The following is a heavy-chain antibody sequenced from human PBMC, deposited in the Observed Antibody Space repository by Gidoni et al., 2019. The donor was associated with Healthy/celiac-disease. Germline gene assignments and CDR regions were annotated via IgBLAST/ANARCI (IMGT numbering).Heavy chain of an antibody. Sequence: QVQLVQSGAEVKTPGASVIVSCKASGYTFTAYYMHWVRQAPGQVLEWMGWINPNSGGTNYAQKFQGRVTMTRDTSISTAYMELSRLRSDDTAVYYCARAVGAYYYDSSGYYYDYWGQGTLVTVSS. V-gene: IGHV1-2*02. J-gene: IGHJ4*02. CDR1: GYTFTAYY. CDR2: INPNSGGT. D-gene: IGHD3-22*01. CDR3: ARAVGAYYYDSSGYYYDY.